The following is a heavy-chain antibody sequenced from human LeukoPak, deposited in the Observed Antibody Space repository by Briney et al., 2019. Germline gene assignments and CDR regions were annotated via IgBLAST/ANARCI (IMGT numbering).Heavy chain of an antibody. CDR3: AHRGRLRWGNYFDY. Sequence: SGPTLVKPTQTLTLTCTFSGFSLSTSGVGVGWIRQPPGKALQWLALIYWDDYKLYSPSLKSRLTITKDTSKNQVVLTMTNMDPVDTATYYCAHRGRLRWGNYFDYWGQGTLVTVSS. V-gene: IGHV2-5*02. CDR1: GFSLSTSGVG. CDR2: IYWDDYK. J-gene: IGHJ4*02. D-gene: IGHD5-12*01.